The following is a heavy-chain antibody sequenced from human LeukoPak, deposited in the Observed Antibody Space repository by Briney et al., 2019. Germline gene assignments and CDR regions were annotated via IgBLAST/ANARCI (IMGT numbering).Heavy chain of an antibody. CDR2: IYYSGST. D-gene: IGHD6-19*01. CDR1: CGSISSYY. CDR3: ARGGSSGRLDY. V-gene: IGHV4-59*01. Sequence: SETLSLTCTVSCGSISSYYWSWIRQPPGKRQGWIGYIYYSGSTNYNPSLKSRVTISIDTPKNHFSLKLSSVTAADTAVYYCARGGSSGRLDYWGQGPLVPVSS. J-gene: IGHJ4*02.